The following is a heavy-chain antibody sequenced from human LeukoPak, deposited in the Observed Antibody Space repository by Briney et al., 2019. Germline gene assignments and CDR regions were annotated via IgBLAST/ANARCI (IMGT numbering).Heavy chain of an antibody. CDR2: LYYNESS. CDR3: ARQLPTAAADTRGYFDY. Sequence: SETLSLTCTVSGGTISTISSSTYYCGWIRQAPGNGLEVIWSLYYNESSHYNPSLKSRATFSADTSNNQLSLKLTSVTAADAAVYFCARQLPTAAADTRGYFDYWGQGTVVTVSS. V-gene: IGHV4-39*01. J-gene: IGHJ4*02. D-gene: IGHD6-25*01. CDR1: GGTISTISSSTYY.